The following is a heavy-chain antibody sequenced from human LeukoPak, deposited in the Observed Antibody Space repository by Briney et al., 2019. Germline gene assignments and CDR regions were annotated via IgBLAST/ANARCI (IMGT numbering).Heavy chain of an antibody. CDR3: ARDNGYKSVDY. Sequence: ASVKVSCKASGYTFSTYGISWLRPAPGQGLEWIGWISASNGNTNYAQKFQGRVTMTTDTSTSTLYMEVRSLRSDDTAVYYCARDNGYKSVDYWGQGTLVTVSS. V-gene: IGHV1-18*01. CDR1: GYTFSTYG. CDR2: ISASNGNT. D-gene: IGHD1-14*01. J-gene: IGHJ4*02.